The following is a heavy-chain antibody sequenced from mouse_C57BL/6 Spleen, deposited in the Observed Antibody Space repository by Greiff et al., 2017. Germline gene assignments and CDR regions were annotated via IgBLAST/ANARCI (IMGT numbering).Heavy chain of an antibody. J-gene: IGHJ3*01. CDR2: ISYSGST. CDR3: ARGDYCGSPLAY. V-gene: IGHV3-1*01. CDR1: GYSITSGYD. Sequence: EVQGVESGPGMVKPSQSLSLTCTVTGYSITSGYDWHWIRHFPGNKLEWMGYISYSGSTNYNPSLKSRISITHDTSKNHFFLKLNSVTTEDTATYYCARGDYCGSPLAYWGQGTLVTVSA. D-gene: IGHD1-1*01.